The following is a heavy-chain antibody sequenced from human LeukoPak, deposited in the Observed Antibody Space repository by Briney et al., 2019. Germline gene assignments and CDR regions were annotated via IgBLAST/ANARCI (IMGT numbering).Heavy chain of an antibody. CDR3: ARLDYYDSSASDY. J-gene: IGHJ4*02. D-gene: IGHD3-22*01. CDR2: ISYDGSNK. V-gene: IGHV3-30-3*01. CDR1: GFTFSSYA. Sequence: GGSLRLSCAASGFTFSSYATHWVRQAPGKGLEWVAVISYDGSNKYYANSVKGRFTISRDNSKNTLYLQMNSLRAEDTAVYYCARLDYYDSSASDYWGQRTLVTVSS.